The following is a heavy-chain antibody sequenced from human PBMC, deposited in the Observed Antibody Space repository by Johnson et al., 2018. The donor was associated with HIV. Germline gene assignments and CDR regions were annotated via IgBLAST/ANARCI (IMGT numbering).Heavy chain of an antibody. CDR3: TRSKLQFLAPDAFDL. V-gene: IGHV3-53*01. D-gene: IGHD5-24*01. Sequence: VQLVEPGGGLVQPGGSLGLACVGSGFNVSNNYMSWVRQPPGQGLEWVSTLYSSGNTYYADSVKGRFTISRDSSRNTLYLQIDTLKVEDTDLYYCTRSKLQFLAPDAFDLWGQGTMVTVSS. J-gene: IGHJ3*01. CDR1: GFNVSNNY. CDR2: LYSSGNT.